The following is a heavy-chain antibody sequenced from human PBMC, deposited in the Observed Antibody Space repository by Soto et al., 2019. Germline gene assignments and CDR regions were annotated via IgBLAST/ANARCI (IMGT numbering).Heavy chain of an antibody. CDR2: ISGSGGST. V-gene: IGHV3-23*01. D-gene: IGHD3-10*01. CDR1: GFTFSSYA. CDR3: AKQLISDYYGSGSYGGDFDY. J-gene: IGHJ4*02. Sequence: GGSLRLSCTASGFTFSSYAMSWVRQAPGKGLEWVSAISGSGGSTYYADSVKGRFTISRDNSKNTLYLQMNSLRAEDTAVYYCAKQLISDYYGSGSYGGDFDYWGQGTLVTVSS.